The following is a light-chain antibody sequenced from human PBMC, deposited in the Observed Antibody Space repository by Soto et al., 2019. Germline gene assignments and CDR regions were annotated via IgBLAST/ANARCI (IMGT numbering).Light chain of an antibody. CDR3: QQYNNWPRT. CDR1: QSVSSN. CDR2: GAS. V-gene: IGKV3-15*01. Sequence: EVVMTKSPATLSVSPGERATLSCRASQSVSSNLAWYQQKPGQAPRLLIYGASTRATGIPARFSGSGSGTEFTITISSLQSEDFAVYYCQQYNNWPRTFGQGTKRESK. J-gene: IGKJ2*02.